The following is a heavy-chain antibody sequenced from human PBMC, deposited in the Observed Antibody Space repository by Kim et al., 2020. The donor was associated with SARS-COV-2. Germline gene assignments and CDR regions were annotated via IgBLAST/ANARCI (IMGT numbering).Heavy chain of an antibody. J-gene: IGHJ4*02. D-gene: IGHD2-8*01. CDR3: AREGLNTYYFGY. V-gene: IGHV1-46*01. CDR1: GYTFTSYH. Sequence: ASVKVSCKASGYTFTSYHMHWVRQAPGQGLEWMGFINASGRSSSYPQKFQGRVTMTRDTATSTVYMELSSLRSEDTAVYYCAREGLNTYYFGYWGQGTLVTVTS. CDR2: INASGRSS.